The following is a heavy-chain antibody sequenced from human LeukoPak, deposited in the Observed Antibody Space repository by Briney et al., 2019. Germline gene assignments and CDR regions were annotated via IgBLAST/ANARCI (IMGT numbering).Heavy chain of an antibody. CDR2: ISAYNGNT. Sequence: ASVKVSCKASGYTFTSYGISWVRQAPGQGLEWMGWISAYNGNTNYAQKLQGRVTMTTDTSTSTANMELRSLRSDDTAVYYCARLTPAAIPTPDYWGQGTLVTVSS. D-gene: IGHD2-2*02. CDR1: GYTFTSYG. J-gene: IGHJ4*02. V-gene: IGHV1-18*01. CDR3: ARLTPAAIPTPDY.